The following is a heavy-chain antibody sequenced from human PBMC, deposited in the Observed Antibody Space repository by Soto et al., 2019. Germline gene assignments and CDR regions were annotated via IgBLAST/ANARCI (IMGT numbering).Heavy chain of an antibody. CDR1: VWKLCSSR. Sequence: LSYEPRVWKLCSSRWYWVRQAPGKGLEWVSYISSSGTTIYYADSVKGRFTISRDNAKNSLYMQMNSLRAEDTAVYYCARVEEDYWGQRTLVTVSS. CDR2: ISSSGTTI. V-gene: IGHV3-48*01. CDR3: ARVEEDY. J-gene: IGHJ4*02.